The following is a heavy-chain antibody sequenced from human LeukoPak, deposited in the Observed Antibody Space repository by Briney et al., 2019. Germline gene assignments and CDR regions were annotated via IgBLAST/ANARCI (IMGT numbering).Heavy chain of an antibody. CDR2: TYYSGSS. D-gene: IGHD3-9*01. CDR3: ARLGKGRYFDYIFDH. CDR1: GGSVSSYEYY. V-gene: IGHV4-39*01. J-gene: IGHJ4*02. Sequence: PSETLSLTCSVSGGSVSSYEYYWGWIRQPPGKGLEWIGNTYYSGSSYYNPSLKSRVTMSVDTSKNQFSLKMSSVTAADTAVYYCARLGKGRYFDYIFDHWGQGTLVTVSS.